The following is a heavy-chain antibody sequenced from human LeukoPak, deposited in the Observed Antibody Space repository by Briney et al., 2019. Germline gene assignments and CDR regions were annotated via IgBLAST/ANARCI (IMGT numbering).Heavy chain of an antibody. CDR2: INDYTGNT. Sequence: SETLSLTCDVFGGSFTDYFWTWIRQSPGKGLEWIGEINDYTGNTNYNPSLNSRVSISLEKSKDQFSLELRSVTAADTAVYYCARKQTGTMYDVWGQGTQVTVSS. V-gene: IGHV4-34*01. CDR1: GGSFTDYF. CDR3: ARKQTGTMYDV. D-gene: IGHD1-7*01. J-gene: IGHJ4*02.